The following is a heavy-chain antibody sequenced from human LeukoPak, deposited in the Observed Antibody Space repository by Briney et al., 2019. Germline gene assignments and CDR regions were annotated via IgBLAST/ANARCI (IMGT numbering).Heavy chain of an antibody. J-gene: IGHJ4*02. V-gene: IGHV1-2*06. CDR3: ARGDYYDSSGYYLFDY. CDR1: GYTFTGYY. D-gene: IGHD3-22*01. Sequence: ASVKVSCKASGYTFTGYYIHWVRQAPGQGLEWMGRINPNSGGSDYAQKFQGRVTMTRDTSINTAYMELSRLRSDDTAVYYCARGDYYDSSGYYLFDYWGQGTLVTVSS. CDR2: INPNSGGS.